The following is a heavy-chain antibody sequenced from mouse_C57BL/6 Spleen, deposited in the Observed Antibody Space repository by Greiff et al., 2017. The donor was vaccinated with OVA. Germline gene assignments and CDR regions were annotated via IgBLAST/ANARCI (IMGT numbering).Heavy chain of an antibody. D-gene: IGHD2-4*01. CDR3: ARRPQYDYDRDY. CDR2: INPNNGGT. V-gene: IGHV1-22*01. CDR1: GYTFTDYN. J-gene: IGHJ4*01. Sequence: VQLQQSGPELVKPGASVKMSCKASGYTFTDYNMHWVKQSHGKSLEWIGYINPNNGGTSYNQKFKGKATLTVNKSYSTAYMELRSLTSEDSAVYYCARRPQYDYDRDYWGQGTSVTVSS.